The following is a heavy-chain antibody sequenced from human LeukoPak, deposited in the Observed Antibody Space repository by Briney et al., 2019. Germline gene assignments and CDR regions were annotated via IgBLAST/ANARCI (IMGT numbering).Heavy chain of an antibody. Sequence: PSETLSLTCTVSGGSISSGSYYWSWIRQPAGTGLEWIGRIYTSGSTNYNPSLKSRVTISVDTSKNQFSLKLSSVTAADTAVYYCARTSRRITIFGVVIIQDYWGQGTLVTVSS. CDR2: IYTSGST. J-gene: IGHJ4*02. V-gene: IGHV4-61*02. CDR3: ARTSRRITIFGVVIIQDY. CDR1: GGSISSGSYY. D-gene: IGHD3-3*01.